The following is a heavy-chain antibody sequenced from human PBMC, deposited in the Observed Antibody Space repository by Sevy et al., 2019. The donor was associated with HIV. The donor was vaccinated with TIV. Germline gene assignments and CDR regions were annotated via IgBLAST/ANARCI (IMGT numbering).Heavy chain of an antibody. D-gene: IGHD3-16*01. Sequence: GGSLRLSCAVSGFTVSDNDMNWVRQAPGKGLEWVSIIYIAGRPYYADSVRGRFTISRDKAKNTLYLQMNSQRVEDTAVYYCVREDLVLGEDNYYGMDVWGQGTTVTVSS. CDR3: VREDLVLGEDNYYGMDV. CDR2: IYIAGRP. V-gene: IGHV3-53*01. J-gene: IGHJ6*02. CDR1: GFTVSDND.